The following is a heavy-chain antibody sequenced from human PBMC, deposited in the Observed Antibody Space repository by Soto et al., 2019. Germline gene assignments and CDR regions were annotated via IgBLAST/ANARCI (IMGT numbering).Heavy chain of an antibody. CDR1: GFCLSNAG. Sequence: GGSLRLSCAAHGFCLSNAGMNCVGQAPEKVVRLVASIKSKTGLATTVHIAPVNGSLSISRDIAKITVYLEMNSLQTEDIVVYYFSSDQDTKWLPRFWGHGTLVTVSS. CDR3: SSDQDTKWLPRF. J-gene: IGHJ4*01. CDR2: IKSKTGLATT. D-gene: IGHD2-8*01. V-gene: IGHV3-15*07.